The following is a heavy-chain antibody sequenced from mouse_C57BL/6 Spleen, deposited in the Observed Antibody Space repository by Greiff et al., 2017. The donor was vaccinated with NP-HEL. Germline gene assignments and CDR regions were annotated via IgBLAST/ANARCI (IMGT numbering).Heavy chain of an antibody. J-gene: IGHJ2*01. D-gene: IGHD4-1*01. Sequence: DVQLQESGPGMVKPSQSLSLTCTVTGYSITSGYDWHWIRHFPGNKLEWMGYISYSGSTNYNPSLKSRISITHDTSKNHFFLKLNSVTTEDTATYYCARDNWDYFDYWGQSTTLTVSS. V-gene: IGHV3-1*01. CDR3: ARDNWDYFDY. CDR2: ISYSGST. CDR1: GYSITSGYD.